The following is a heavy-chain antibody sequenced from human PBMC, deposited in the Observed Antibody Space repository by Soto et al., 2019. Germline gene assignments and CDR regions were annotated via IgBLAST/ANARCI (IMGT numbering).Heavy chain of an antibody. Sequence: GESLKISCKGSGYSFTSYWIGWVRQMPGKGLEWMGIIYPGDSDTRYSPSFQGQVTISADKSISTAYLQWSSLKASDTAMYYCARLLRRWGSGYYHPCYYYYSGMDGWGQGTTVTVAS. D-gene: IGHD3-22*01. CDR2: IYPGDSDT. CDR1: GYSFTSYW. CDR3: ARLLRRWGSGYYHPCYYYYSGMDG. V-gene: IGHV5-51*01. J-gene: IGHJ6*02.